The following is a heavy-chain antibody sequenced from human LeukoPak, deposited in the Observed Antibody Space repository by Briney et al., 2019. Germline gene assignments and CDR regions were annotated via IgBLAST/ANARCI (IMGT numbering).Heavy chain of an antibody. Sequence: GGSLRLSCAASGFTFSSYAMSWVRQAPGKGLEWVSAISGSGGSTYYADSVKGRFTISRDNAKNSLYLQMNSLRAEDTAVYYCARQREYCTNGVCPNWFDPWGQGTLVTVSS. CDR2: ISGSGGST. CDR1: GFTFSSYA. D-gene: IGHD2-8*01. J-gene: IGHJ5*02. CDR3: ARQREYCTNGVCPNWFDP. V-gene: IGHV3-23*01.